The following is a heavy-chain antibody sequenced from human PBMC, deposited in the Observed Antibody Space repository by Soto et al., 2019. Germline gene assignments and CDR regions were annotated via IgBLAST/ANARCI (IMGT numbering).Heavy chain of an antibody. CDR2: INPNSGGT. Sequence: GASVKVSCKASGYTFTGYYMHWVRQAPGQGLEWMGWINPNSGGTNYAQKFQGWVTMTRDTSISTAYMELSRLRSDDTAVYYCARERNRSGGYGMDVWGQGTTVTVS. CDR1: GYTFTGYY. D-gene: IGHD3-10*01. V-gene: IGHV1-2*04. CDR3: ARERNRSGGYGMDV. J-gene: IGHJ6*02.